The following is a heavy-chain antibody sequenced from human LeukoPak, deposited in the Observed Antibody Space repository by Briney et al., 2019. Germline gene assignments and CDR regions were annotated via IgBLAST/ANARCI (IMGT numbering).Heavy chain of an antibody. J-gene: IGHJ4*02. Sequence: PGGSLRLSCVVPGITLSNYAMSWVRQAPGKGLEWVSGISGSAGGTNYADSVKGRFTISRDNSMNTMYLQMNSLRAEDTAVYYCTWMGTVVSVDIWGQGTLVTVSS. CDR3: TWMGTVVSVDI. V-gene: IGHV3-23*01. CDR1: GITLSNYA. CDR2: ISGSAGGT. D-gene: IGHD4-23*01.